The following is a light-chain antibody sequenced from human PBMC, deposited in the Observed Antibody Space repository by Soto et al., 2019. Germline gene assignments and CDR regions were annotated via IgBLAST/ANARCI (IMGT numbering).Light chain of an antibody. CDR2: DDS. Sequence: SYELTQPPSVSVAPGQTANITCGGANIGVKSVNWYLQKPGQAPVLVVYDDSDRPSGIPERFSGSNSNDGATLTISRVEAGDEADYYCQVWDTYVDHGVFGGGTQLTVL. V-gene: IGLV3-21*02. CDR1: NIGVKS. J-gene: IGLJ3*02. CDR3: QVWDTYVDHGV.